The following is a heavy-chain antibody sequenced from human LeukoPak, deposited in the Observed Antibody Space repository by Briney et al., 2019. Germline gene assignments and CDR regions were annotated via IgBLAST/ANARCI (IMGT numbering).Heavy chain of an antibody. V-gene: IGHV3-7*01. J-gene: IGHJ3*02. CDR3: ARDASMPRVSFDI. CDR2: IKQDGSEK. D-gene: IGHD2/OR15-2a*01. CDR1: GFTFSSYW. Sequence: PGGSLRLSCAASGFTFSSYWMSWVRQAPGEGLEWVANIKQDGSEKYYVDSVKGRFTISRDNAKNSLYLQMNSLRAEDTAVYYCARDASMPRVSFDIWGQGTMVTVSS.